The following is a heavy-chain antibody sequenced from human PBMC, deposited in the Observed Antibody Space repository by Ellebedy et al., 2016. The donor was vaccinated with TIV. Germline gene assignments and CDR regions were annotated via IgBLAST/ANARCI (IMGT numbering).Heavy chain of an antibody. V-gene: IGHV3-30-3*01. J-gene: IGHJ4*02. CDR1: GFTFNRSA. D-gene: IGHD3-22*01. CDR3: ARVGGDYYDSSGYYYRW. CDR2: ISHDGSNK. Sequence: GESLKISCAASGFTFNRSAMHWVRQAPGKGLEWVAAISHDGSNKYYAGSVKGRFTISRDNSKNTLFLQMTSLRAEDTAMYYCARVGGDYYDSSGYYYRWWGQGTLVTVSS.